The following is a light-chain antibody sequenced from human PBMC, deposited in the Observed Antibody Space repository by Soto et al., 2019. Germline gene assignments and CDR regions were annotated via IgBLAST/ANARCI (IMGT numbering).Light chain of an antibody. CDR1: HSVTSDY. CDR2: HAS. J-gene: IGKJ1*01. Sequence: EIVLTQSPGTLSMSPGERATLSCRASHSVTSDYLAWFQHKPGQPPRLVIYHASTKATGTPARFSGRGSGTDFTLTISSLEPEDFALHYCQQYGSAPRSFGQGTKVEI. CDR3: QQYGSAPRS. V-gene: IGKV3-20*01.